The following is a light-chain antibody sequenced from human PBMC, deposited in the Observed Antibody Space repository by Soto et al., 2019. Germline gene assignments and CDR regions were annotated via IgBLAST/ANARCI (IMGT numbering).Light chain of an antibody. V-gene: IGKV3-20*01. CDR1: RSLSINY. J-gene: IGKJ5*01. CDR3: QEYENTPGT. Sequence: VLTPSPGTLSLSPGERAALSCRASRSLSINYVAWYQQRPGQAPRLLIYAASSRAAGIPDRFSGSGSGTDFTLDISRLEPEDFAVYYCQEYENTPGTFGRGTRLEIK. CDR2: AAS.